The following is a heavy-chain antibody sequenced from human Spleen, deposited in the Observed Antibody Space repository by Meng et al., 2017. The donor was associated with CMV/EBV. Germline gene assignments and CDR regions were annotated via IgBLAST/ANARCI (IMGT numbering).Heavy chain of an antibody. J-gene: IGHJ5*02. V-gene: IGHV3-23*01. CDR1: GFTFSSYA. Sequence: GESLKISCAASGFTFSSYAMSWVRQAPGKGLEWVSSISDGGGTTYHADSVEGRFSISRDNSNNTLYLQVNSLRAEDTAVYYCAKDWPRNWFDPRGQGTLVTVSS. CDR2: ISDGGGTT. CDR3: AKDWPRNWFDP.